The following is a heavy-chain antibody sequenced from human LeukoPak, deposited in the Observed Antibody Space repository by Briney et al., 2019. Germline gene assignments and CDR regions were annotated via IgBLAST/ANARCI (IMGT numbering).Heavy chain of an antibody. Sequence: GGSLRLSCAASGFTFSTYWMHWVRQTPGKGLVWVSRINPDGSITNYADSVKGRFTISRDNSKNTLYLQMNSLRAEDTAVYYCAKAPPYKKYFDYWGQGTLVTVSS. D-gene: IGHD1-1*01. CDR3: AKAPPYKKYFDY. CDR1: GFTFSTYW. CDR2: INPDGSIT. V-gene: IGHV3-74*01. J-gene: IGHJ4*02.